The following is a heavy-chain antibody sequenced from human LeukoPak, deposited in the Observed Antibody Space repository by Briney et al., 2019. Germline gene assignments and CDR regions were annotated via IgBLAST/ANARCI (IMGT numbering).Heavy chain of an antibody. D-gene: IGHD1-1*01. J-gene: IGHJ4*02. V-gene: IGHV3-23*01. CDR3: AKGQELDDGVFDS. CDR2: IRSNGDTT. CDR1: GFTFSSIA. Sequence: GGSLRLSCAASGFTFSSIAMTWVRQAPGKGLEWLSSIRSNGDTTYNADSVKGRFTISRDNSKNTLYLQMNSLRVEDTAIYYCAKGQELDDGVFDSWGQGTLVTVSS.